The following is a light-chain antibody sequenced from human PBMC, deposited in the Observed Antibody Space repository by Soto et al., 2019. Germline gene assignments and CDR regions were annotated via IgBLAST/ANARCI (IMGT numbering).Light chain of an antibody. CDR3: QQLNNYPWT. CDR2: AAS. Sequence: SQLAQSPSSLSASVGDRVTITCRASRDISHFLAWYQQKPGQAPKLLISAASTLQSGVASRFSGSGSGTDFTLTISSLQPEDFATYYCQQLNNYPWTFGQGTKVEIK. CDR1: RDISHF. J-gene: IGKJ1*01. V-gene: IGKV1-9*01.